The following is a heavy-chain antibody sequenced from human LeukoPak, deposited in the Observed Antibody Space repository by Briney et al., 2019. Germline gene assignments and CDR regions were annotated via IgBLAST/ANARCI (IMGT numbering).Heavy chain of an antibody. CDR2: IWYDRTNK. CDR1: GFTFSTYA. Sequence: GGSLRLSCAASGFTFSTYAMHWVRQAPGKGLEWVAVIWYDRTNKYYADSVKGRFTISRDNSKNTLYLQMSSLRAEDTAVYYYARDRLTTVTTFHFDYWGQGTLVTVSS. J-gene: IGHJ4*02. CDR3: ARDRLTTVTTFHFDY. V-gene: IGHV3-33*01. D-gene: IGHD4-17*01.